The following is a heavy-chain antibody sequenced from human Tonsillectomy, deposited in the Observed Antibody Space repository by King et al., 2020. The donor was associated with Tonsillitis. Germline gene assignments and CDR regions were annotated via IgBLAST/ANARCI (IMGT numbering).Heavy chain of an antibody. Sequence: VQLVESGGGLVHPGGPLRPSCAASGFTFSSNDMHWVRRATARGREGVSAIVTAGDTYYPGSVKGRFTISRENPKNSLYLQMNSLRAGETAVYYCARMTTGTDAFDIWGQGTMVTVSS. CDR2: IVTAGDT. CDR1: GFTFSSND. V-gene: IGHV3-13*01. D-gene: IGHD1-1*01. CDR3: ARMTTGTDAFDI. J-gene: IGHJ3*02.